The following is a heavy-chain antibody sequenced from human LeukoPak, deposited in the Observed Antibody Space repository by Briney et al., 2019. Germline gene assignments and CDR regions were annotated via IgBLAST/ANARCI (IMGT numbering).Heavy chain of an antibody. D-gene: IGHD5-12*01. V-gene: IGHV1-2*02. CDR1: GYTFTGYY. Sequence: ASVKVSCKASGYTFTGYYIHWVRQAPGQGLEWMGWINPNSGGTNYAQKFQGRVTTTRDTAISTAYMELSRLRCDDTAVHYCARLYSGYGNYSYYKDVWGKGTTVTVSS. CDR2: INPNSGGT. CDR3: ARLYSGYGNYSYYKDV. J-gene: IGHJ6*03.